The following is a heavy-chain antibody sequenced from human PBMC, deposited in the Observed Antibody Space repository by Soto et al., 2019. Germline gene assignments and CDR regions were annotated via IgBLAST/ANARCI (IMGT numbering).Heavy chain of an antibody. Sequence: LRLSCAASGFTFSSYGMHWVRQAPGKGLEWVAVISYDGSNRYYADSVKGRFTISRDNSKNTLYLQMISLRAEDTAVYYCAKDVSQVWGQGTLVTVSS. CDR1: GFTFSSYG. CDR3: AKDVSQV. J-gene: IGHJ4*02. CDR2: ISYDGSNR. V-gene: IGHV3-30*18.